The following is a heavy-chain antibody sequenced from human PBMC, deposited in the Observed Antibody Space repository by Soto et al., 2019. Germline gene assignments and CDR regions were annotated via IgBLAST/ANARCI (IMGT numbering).Heavy chain of an antibody. D-gene: IGHD3-3*01. J-gene: IGHJ4*02. CDR1: GGSISSGGYY. CDR3: ARITIFGVVQN. Sequence: ASETLSLTCTVSGGSISSGGYYWSWIRQHPGKGLEWIGYIYYSGSTYYNPSLKSRVTISVDTSKNQFSLKLSSVTAADTAVYYCARITIFGVVQNRGQGTLVTVSS. V-gene: IGHV4-31*03. CDR2: IYYSGST.